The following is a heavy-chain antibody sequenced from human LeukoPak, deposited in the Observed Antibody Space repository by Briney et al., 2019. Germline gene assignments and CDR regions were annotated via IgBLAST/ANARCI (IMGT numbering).Heavy chain of an antibody. CDR2: ISDSGGTV. CDR3: AKKLSGSYKGFDY. J-gene: IGHJ4*02. CDR1: GFTFSSYA. Sequence: GGSLRLSCAASGFTFSSYAMSWVRQAPGKGLEWVSGISDSGGTVYYADSVKGRFTISRDNSKNSLYLQMNSLRAEDTAVYYCAKKLSGSYKGFDYWGQGSLVTVSS. D-gene: IGHD1-26*01. V-gene: IGHV3-23*01.